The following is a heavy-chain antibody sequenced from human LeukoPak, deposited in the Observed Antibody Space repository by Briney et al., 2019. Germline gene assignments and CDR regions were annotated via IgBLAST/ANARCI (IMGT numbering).Heavy chain of an antibody. CDR2: ISSDGSNK. Sequence: GGSLRLSCAASGFTFSTYGMHWVRQAPGKGLEWVAVISSDGSNKYYADSVKGRFTISRDNSKNTLFLQMNSLRAEDTAVYYCAKDRIGLRYFAPGWFDPWGQGTLVTVSS. J-gene: IGHJ5*02. D-gene: IGHD3-9*01. CDR3: AKDRIGLRYFAPGWFDP. CDR1: GFTFSTYG. V-gene: IGHV3-30*18.